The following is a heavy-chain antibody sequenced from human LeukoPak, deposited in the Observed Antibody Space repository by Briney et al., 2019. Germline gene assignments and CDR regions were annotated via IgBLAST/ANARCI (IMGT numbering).Heavy chain of an antibody. Sequence: GESLKISCKGSGHSFSYYWIGWVRQMPGKGLEWMGIIHPGDSDTKYSPSFQGQVTISADKSISTAYLQWSSLKASDTAMYYCARQIAATGNFDYWGQGTLVTVSS. CDR1: GHSFSYYW. CDR2: IHPGDSDT. D-gene: IGHD2-15*01. J-gene: IGHJ4*02. V-gene: IGHV5-51*01. CDR3: ARQIAATGNFDY.